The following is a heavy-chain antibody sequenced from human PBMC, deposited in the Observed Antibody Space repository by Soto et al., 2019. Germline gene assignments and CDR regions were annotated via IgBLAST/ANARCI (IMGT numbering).Heavy chain of an antibody. CDR2: IYYGGST. CDR3: ARVRYSYGNLGYFEY. V-gene: IGHV4-59*02. CDR1: ADSVISSY. D-gene: IGHD5-18*01. J-gene: IGHJ4*02. Sequence: PSETLSLTCTFSADSVISSYWSCIRYRQPPEKGLEWIGYIYYGGSTSYNPSLKGRVTMSVDTSKNQFSLDLRSVTAADSAVYYCARVRYSYGNLGYFEYWGQGALVIVS.